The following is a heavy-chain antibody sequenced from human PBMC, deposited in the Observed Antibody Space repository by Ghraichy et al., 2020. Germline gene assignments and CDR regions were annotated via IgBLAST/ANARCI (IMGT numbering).Heavy chain of an antibody. CDR2: IYSGGST. D-gene: IGHD3-22*01. CDR3: ARSDYYDSSGYQFDY. Sequence: GGSLRLSCAASGFTVSTNYMSWVRQAPGKGLEWVSVIYSGGSTYYADSVKGRFTISRDNSKNTLYLQMNSLRAEDTAVYYCARSDYYDSSGYQFDYWGQGTLVTVSS. CDR1: GFTVSTNY. J-gene: IGHJ4*02. V-gene: IGHV3-53*01.